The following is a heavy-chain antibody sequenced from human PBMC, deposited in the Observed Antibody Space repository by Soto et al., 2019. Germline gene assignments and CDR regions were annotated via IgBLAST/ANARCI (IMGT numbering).Heavy chain of an antibody. J-gene: IGHJ4*02. D-gene: IGHD4-17*01. Sequence: QVQLVESGGGVVQPGRSLRLSCAASGFTFSSYGMHWVRQAPGKGLEWVAVIRYDGSNKYYADSVKGRFTISRDNSKNTLYMQRNSLRAQDTTVYYCARAGYGDYVDYYFGYWGQGTLVTVSS. CDR1: GFTFSSYG. V-gene: IGHV3-33*01. CDR3: ARAGYGDYVDYYFGY. CDR2: IRYDGSNK.